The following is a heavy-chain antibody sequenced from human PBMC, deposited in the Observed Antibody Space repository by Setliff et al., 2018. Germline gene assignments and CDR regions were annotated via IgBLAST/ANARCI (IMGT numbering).Heavy chain of an antibody. CDR1: GYTFTSYG. Sequence: ASVKVSCKASGYTFTSYGFSWVRQAPGQGLEWMGWISGYNGNTNYAQKVQGRVTMTTDTSTGTIYMELRSLRADDTAVYYCARGPSNYDLLTGCDCWGQGTLVTVSS. J-gene: IGHJ4*02. V-gene: IGHV1-18*01. CDR3: ARGPSNYDLLTGCDC. D-gene: IGHD3-9*01. CDR2: ISGYNGNT.